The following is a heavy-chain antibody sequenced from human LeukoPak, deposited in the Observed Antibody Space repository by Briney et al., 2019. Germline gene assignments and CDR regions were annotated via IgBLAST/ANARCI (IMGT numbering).Heavy chain of an antibody. CDR3: ARDPDYDFWSGSYYYYYYMDV. V-gene: IGHV3-21*01. Sequence: GGSLRLSCAASGFTFSSYGMHWVRQAPGKGLEWVSSISSSSSYIYYADSVKGRFTISRDNAKNSLYLQMNSLRAEDTAVYYCARDPDYDFWSGSYYYYYYMDVWGKGTTVTVSS. CDR2: ISSSSSYI. D-gene: IGHD3-3*01. CDR1: GFTFSSYG. J-gene: IGHJ6*03.